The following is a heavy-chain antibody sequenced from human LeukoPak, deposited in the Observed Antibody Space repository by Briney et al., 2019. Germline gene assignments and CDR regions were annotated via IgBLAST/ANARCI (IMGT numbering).Heavy chain of an antibody. D-gene: IGHD5-12*01. CDR2: IWYDGSNK. V-gene: IGHV3-33*01. CDR3: ARDLGGYDPTFDY. CDR1: GFTFSSYG. J-gene: IGHJ4*02. Sequence: PGGSLRLSCAASGFTFSSYGMHWARQAPGKGLEWVAVIWYDGSNKYYADSVKGRFTISRDNSKNTLYLQMNSLRAEDTAVYYCARDLGGYDPTFDYWGQGTLVTVSS.